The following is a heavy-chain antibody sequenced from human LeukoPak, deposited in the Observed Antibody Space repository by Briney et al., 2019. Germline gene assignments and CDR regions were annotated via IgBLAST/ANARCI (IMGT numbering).Heavy chain of an antibody. D-gene: IGHD2-2*01. CDR3: ARDLRGRVVPAAVTEDY. Sequence: ASVKVSCKASGYIFTSYGISWVRQAPGQGLEWMGWISAYNGNTNYAQKLQGRVTMTTDTSTSTAYMELRSLRSDDTAVYYCARDLRGRVVPAAVTEDYWGQGTLVTVSS. J-gene: IGHJ4*02. CDR1: GYIFTSYG. V-gene: IGHV1-18*01. CDR2: ISAYNGNT.